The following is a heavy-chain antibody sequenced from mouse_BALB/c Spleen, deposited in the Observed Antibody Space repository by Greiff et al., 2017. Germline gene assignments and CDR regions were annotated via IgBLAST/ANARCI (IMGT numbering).Heavy chain of an antibody. CDR3: ARNYRYYYAMDY. V-gene: IGHV5-6-3*01. CDR2: INSNGGST. CDR1: GFTFSSYG. D-gene: IGHD2-14*01. J-gene: IGHJ4*01. Sequence: EVQLVESGGGLVQPGGSLKLSCAASGFTFSSYGMSWVRQTPDKRLEWVATINSNGGSTYYPDSVKGRFTISRDNAKNTLYLQMSSLKSEDTAMYYCARNYRYYYAMDYWGQGTSVTVSS.